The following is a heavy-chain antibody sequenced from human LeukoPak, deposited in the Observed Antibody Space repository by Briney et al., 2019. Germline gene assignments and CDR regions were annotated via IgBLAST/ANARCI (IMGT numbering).Heavy chain of an antibody. CDR2: TYYRSKWYN. CDR3: ARADIGYCGSTSCYHFDY. J-gene: IGHJ4*02. Sequence: SQTLSLTCAISGDSVSSNSAAWNRIRQSPSRGLEWLGRTYYRSKWYNDYAVSVKSRITINPDTSKNQFSLQLNSVTPEDTAVYYCARADIGYCGSTSCYHFDYWGQGTLVTVSS. V-gene: IGHV6-1*01. CDR1: GDSVSSNSAA. D-gene: IGHD2-2*01.